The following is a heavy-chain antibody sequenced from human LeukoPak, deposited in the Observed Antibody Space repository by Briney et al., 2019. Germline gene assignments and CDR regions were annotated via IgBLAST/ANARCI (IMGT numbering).Heavy chain of an antibody. J-gene: IGHJ6*03. CDR1: GFTFSTYG. V-gene: IGHV3-30*03. CDR2: ISYDGSNK. D-gene: IGHD3-16*01. CDR3: ARGLGGEYYYYYYMDV. Sequence: PGRSLRLSCAASGFTFSTYGMHWVRQAPGKGLEWVAVISYDGSNKYYADSVKGRFTISRDNSKNTLYLQMNSLRAEDTGVYYCARGLGGEYYYYYYMDVWGKGTTVTVSS.